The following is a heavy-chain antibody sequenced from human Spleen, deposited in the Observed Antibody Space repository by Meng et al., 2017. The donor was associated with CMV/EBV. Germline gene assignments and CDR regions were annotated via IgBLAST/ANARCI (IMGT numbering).Heavy chain of an antibody. D-gene: IGHD6-13*01. CDR3: ARLSSSWYPTFDY. CDR1: GYTVTGYY. CDR2: INPNSGGT. V-gene: IGHV1-2*02. Sequence: KASGYTVTGYYMHWVRQAPGQGLVWMGWINPNSGGTNYAQKFQGRVTMTRDTSISTAYMELSRLRSDDTAVYYCARLSSSWYPTFDYWGQGTLVTVSS. J-gene: IGHJ4*02.